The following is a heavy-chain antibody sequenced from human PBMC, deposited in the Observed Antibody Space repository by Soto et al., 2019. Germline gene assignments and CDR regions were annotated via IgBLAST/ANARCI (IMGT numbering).Heavy chain of an antibody. V-gene: IGHV4-38-2*01. CDR2: IYHSGST. Sequence: SETLSLTCAVSGYSISSGYYWGWIRQPPGKGLEWIGSIYHSGSTYYNPSLKSRVTISVDTFKNQFSLKLSSVTAADTAVYYCARGLRRMNGMDVWGQGTTVTVSS. CDR1: GYSISSGYY. J-gene: IGHJ6*02. CDR3: ARGLRRMNGMDV. D-gene: IGHD6-6*01.